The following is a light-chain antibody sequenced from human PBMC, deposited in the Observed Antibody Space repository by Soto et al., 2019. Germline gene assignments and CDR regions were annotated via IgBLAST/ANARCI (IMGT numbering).Light chain of an antibody. V-gene: IGLV4-69*01. CDR3: QTWGTGKGI. CDR2: LNSDGSH. J-gene: IGLJ2*01. Sequence: VLTQSPSASASLGASVKLTCTLSSGHSTYAIAWHQQQPEKGPRYLMKLNSDGSHTKGDGIPDRFSGSSSGAERYLTISSLQSEDEGDYYCQTWGTGKGIFGGGTQLTVL. CDR1: SGHSTYA.